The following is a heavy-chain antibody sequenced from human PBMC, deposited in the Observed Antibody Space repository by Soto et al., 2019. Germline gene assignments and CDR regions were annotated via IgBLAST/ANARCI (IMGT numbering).Heavy chain of an antibody. D-gene: IGHD6-19*01. V-gene: IGHV3-11*01. CDR3: ARDITVAGTGGVGY. J-gene: IGHJ4*02. CDR1: GFTFSDYY. CDR2: ISSRSTTR. Sequence: GGSLRLSCAASGFTFSDYYMSWIRQAPGKGLEWVSYISSRSTTRYFADSVKGRFTISRDNANNSVYLQMNSLRAEDTAVYYCARDITVAGTGGVGYWGQGTLVTVSS.